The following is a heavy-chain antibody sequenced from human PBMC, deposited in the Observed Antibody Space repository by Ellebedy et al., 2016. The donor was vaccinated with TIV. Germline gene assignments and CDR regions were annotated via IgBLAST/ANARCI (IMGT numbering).Heavy chain of an antibody. CDR1: GYTFTSYY. V-gene: IGHV1-46*01. CDR2: INPSGGST. CDR3: ARVESLGYCSGGSCYPYGMDV. Sequence: AASVKVSCKASGYTFTSYYMHWVRQAPGQGLEWMGIINPSGGSTSYAQKFQGRVTMTRDTSTSTVYMELSSLRSEDTAVYYCARVESLGYCSGGSCYPYGMDVWGQGTTVTVSS. J-gene: IGHJ6*02. D-gene: IGHD2-15*01.